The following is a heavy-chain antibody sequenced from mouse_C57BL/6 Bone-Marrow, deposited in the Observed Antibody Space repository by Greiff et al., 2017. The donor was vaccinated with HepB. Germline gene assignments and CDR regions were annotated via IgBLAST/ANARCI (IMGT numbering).Heavy chain of an antibody. CDR2: IYPRDGST. Sequence: VKLQESDAELVKPGASVKISCKVSGYTFTDHTIHWMKQRPEQGLEWIGYIYPRDGSTKYNEKFKGKATLTADKSSSTAYMQLNSLTSEDSAVYFCARNYYYGSSLAWFAYWGQGTLVTVSA. CDR3: ARNYYYGSSLAWFAY. D-gene: IGHD1-1*01. CDR1: GYTFTDHT. J-gene: IGHJ3*01. V-gene: IGHV1-78*01.